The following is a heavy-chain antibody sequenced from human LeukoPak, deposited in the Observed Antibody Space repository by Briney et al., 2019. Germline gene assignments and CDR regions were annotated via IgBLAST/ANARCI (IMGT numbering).Heavy chain of an antibody. V-gene: IGHV3-74*01. CDR1: GFTFSSYW. Sequence: GGSLRLSCAASGFTFSSYWMHWVRQAPGKGLVWVSRINSDGSSTSYADSVKGRFSISRDNAKNTLYLQMNSLRAEDTAVYYCARDRGYCSGGSCYTDYWGQGTLVTVSS. CDR2: INSDGSST. J-gene: IGHJ4*02. CDR3: ARDRGYCSGGSCYTDY. D-gene: IGHD2-15*01.